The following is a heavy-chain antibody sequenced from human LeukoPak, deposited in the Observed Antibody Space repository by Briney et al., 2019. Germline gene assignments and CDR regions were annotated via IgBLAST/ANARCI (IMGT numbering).Heavy chain of an antibody. CDR3: ARDRGGGSFDY. J-gene: IGHJ4*02. Sequence: GGSLRLSCAASGFTFSTYWMSWVRQALGKGLESVAKIKEDGSDKYYVDSVKGRFTISRDNGKNSLYLQMNSLRAEDTAVYYCARDRGGGSFDYWGQGTLVTVSS. V-gene: IGHV3-7*01. CDR1: GFTFSTYW. CDR2: IKEDGSDK. D-gene: IGHD2-15*01.